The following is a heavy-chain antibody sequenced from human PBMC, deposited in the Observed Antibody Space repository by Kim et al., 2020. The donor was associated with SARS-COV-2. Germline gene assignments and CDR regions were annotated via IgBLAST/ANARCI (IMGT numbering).Heavy chain of an antibody. CDR1: GGSFSGYY. Sequence: SETLSLTCAVYGGSFSGYYWSWIRQPPGKGLEWIGEINHSGSTNYNPSLKSRVTISVDTSKNQFSLKLSSVTAADTAVYYCARAHRYGSGRSYSLDVWGKGTTVTVSS. V-gene: IGHV4-34*01. CDR3: ARAHRYGSGRSYSLDV. J-gene: IGHJ6*04. D-gene: IGHD3-10*01. CDR2: INHSGST.